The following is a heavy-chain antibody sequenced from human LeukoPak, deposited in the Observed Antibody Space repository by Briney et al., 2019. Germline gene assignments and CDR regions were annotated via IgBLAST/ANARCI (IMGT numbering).Heavy chain of an antibody. D-gene: IGHD6-13*01. J-gene: IGHJ4*02. CDR1: GYSFTSNY. CDR2: IYPRDGST. Sequence: GASVKVSCKASGYSFTSNYIHWVRQAPGQGLEWMGMIYPRDGSTSYAQKFQGRVTVTRDTSTSTVHMELSGLRSEDTAVYYCARPGAAAGFEYWGQGALVTVSS. CDR3: ARPGAAAGFEY. V-gene: IGHV1-46*01.